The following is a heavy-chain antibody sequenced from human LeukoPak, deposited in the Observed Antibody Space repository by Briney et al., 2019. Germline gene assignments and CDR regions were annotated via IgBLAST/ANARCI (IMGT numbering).Heavy chain of an antibody. CDR3: ARDYSHLGVDY. Sequence: GGSLRLSCAASGFTFSSYSMNWVRQAPGKGLEWASSISSSSSYIYYADSVKGRFTISRDNAKNSLYLQMNSLRAEDTAVYYCARDYSHLGVDYWGQGTLVTVSS. CDR2: ISSSSSYI. J-gene: IGHJ4*02. CDR1: GFTFSSYS. V-gene: IGHV3-21*01. D-gene: IGHD5-18*01.